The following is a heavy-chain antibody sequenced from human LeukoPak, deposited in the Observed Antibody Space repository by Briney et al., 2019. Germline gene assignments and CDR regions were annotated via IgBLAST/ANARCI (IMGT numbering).Heavy chain of an antibody. Sequence: SETLSLTCTVSGGSISSSSRYWGWIRQPPGKGLEWIGSIYYSGSTYYNPSLKSRVTISVDTSKNQFSLKLNSVTAADTAMYYCATTTIRLGYWGQGTLVTVSS. D-gene: IGHD1-26*01. CDR2: IYYSGST. J-gene: IGHJ4*02. CDR3: ATTTIRLGY. V-gene: IGHV4-39*07. CDR1: GGSISSSSRY.